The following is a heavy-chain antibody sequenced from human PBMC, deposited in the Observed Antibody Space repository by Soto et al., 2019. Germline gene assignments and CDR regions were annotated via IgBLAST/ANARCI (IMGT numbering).Heavy chain of an antibody. V-gene: IGHV3-66*01. Sequence: EVQLVESGGGLVQPGGSLRLSCAASGFSVTSNYMNWVRQAPGKGLEWVSVIYSGGNTYYADFVKGRFTISRDNSKNMLFLQTNNLRADDTAVYYCARDIGNWNDETYYYSAMDVWGQGTTVTVSS. CDR1: GFSVTSNY. CDR2: IYSGGNT. D-gene: IGHD1-1*01. CDR3: ARDIGNWNDETYYYSAMDV. J-gene: IGHJ6*02.